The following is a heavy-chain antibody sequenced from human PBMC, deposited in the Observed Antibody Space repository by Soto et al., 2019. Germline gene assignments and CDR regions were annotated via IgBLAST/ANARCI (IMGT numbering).Heavy chain of an antibody. CDR2: IIPIFGTA. CDR1: GGTFSSYA. D-gene: IGHD3-10*01. V-gene: IGHV1-69*01. CDR3: ARDQDYYGSGRPPAWFDP. Sequence: QVQLVQSGAEVKKPGSSVKVSCKASGGTFSSYAISWVRQAPGQGLEWMGGIIPIFGTANYAQKFQGRVTITADESASTAYMELSSLRSEVTAVYYCARDQDYYGSGRPPAWFDPWGQGTLVTVSS. J-gene: IGHJ5*02.